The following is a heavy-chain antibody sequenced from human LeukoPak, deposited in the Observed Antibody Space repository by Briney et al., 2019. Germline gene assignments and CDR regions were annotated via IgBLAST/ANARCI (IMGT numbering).Heavy chain of an antibody. J-gene: IGHJ4*02. CDR1: ILPFDDYA. V-gene: IGHV3-9*03. D-gene: IGHD2-2*02. CDR2: ISWNSGSI. CDR3: AKGYCSSSSCYTDY. Sequence: GRSLRLFCASSILPFDDYAMHWVRQAPAKGLVWVSGISWNSGSIGYADSVKGRFTISRDNAKNSLYLQMNSLRAEDMALYYCAKGYCSSSSCYTDYWGQGTLVTVSS.